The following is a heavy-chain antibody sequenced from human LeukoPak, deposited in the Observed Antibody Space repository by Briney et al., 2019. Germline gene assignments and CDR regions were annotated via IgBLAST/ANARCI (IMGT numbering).Heavy chain of an antibody. CDR3: AKEGGTGTRFNY. J-gene: IGHJ4*02. V-gene: IGHV3-23*01. D-gene: IGHD1-7*01. CDR1: GFTFSSSA. CDR2: ISGSGTGT. Sequence: GGSLRLSCAASGFTFSSSAMSWVRQAPGKGLYWVSAISGSGTGTYYADSVKGRFTISRDNSKNTLYLQMNSLRAEDTAVYYCAKEGGTGTRFNYWGQGTLVTVSS.